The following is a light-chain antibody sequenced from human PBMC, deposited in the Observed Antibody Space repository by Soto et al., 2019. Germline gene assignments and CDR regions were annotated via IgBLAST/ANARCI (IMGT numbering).Light chain of an antibody. J-gene: IGKJ1*01. Sequence: EIVLTQSPATLSSSLGEGATLSCRASQSVSSYLAWYQQKPGQAPRLLIYDASNRATGIPARFSGSGSETDFTLTISSLEPEDFAVYYCQQRSNWPWTFGQGTNVDIK. CDR2: DAS. CDR3: QQRSNWPWT. V-gene: IGKV3-11*01. CDR1: QSVSSY.